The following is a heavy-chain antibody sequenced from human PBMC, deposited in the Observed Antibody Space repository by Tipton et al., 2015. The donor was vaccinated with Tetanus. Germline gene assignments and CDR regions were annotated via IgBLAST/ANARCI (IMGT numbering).Heavy chain of an antibody. J-gene: IGHJ4*02. Sequence: SLRLSCEASGFTFSSHWMSWVRQVPGKGLEWVANINQAGSDKYYVDSVKGRFTISRDNAKNSLFLQMDGLRAEDTAVYFCARANLNDFGDYSGLAHWGQGTLVTVSS. CDR2: INQAGSDK. CDR3: ARANLNDFGDYSGLAH. CDR1: GFTFSSHW. D-gene: IGHD4-17*01. V-gene: IGHV3-7*01.